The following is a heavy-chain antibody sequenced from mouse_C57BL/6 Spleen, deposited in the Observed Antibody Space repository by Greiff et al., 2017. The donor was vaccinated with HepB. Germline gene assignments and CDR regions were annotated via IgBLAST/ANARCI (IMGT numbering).Heavy chain of an antibody. V-gene: IGHV10-1*01. CDR1: GFSFNTYA. CDR3: VRPLYDYDWYFDV. CDR2: IRSKSNNYAT. D-gene: IGHD2-4*01. Sequence: EVKVVESGGGLVQPKGSLKLSCAASGFSFNTYAMNWVRQAPGKGLEWVARIRSKSNNYATYYADSVKDRFTISRDDSESMLYLQMNNLKTEDTAMYYCVRPLYDYDWYFDVWGTGTTVTVSS. J-gene: IGHJ1*03.